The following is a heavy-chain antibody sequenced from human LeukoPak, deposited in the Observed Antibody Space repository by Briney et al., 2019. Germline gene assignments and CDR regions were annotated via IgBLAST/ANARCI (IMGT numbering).Heavy chain of an antibody. CDR2: IYTNGST. J-gene: IGHJ5*02. Sequence: PSETLSLTCTVSGGSISSYFWTWIRQPAGKGLEWIGLIYTNGSTNYNPSLKSRVTMSVDTSKNQLSLKLRSVTAADTAVYYCARRTYCSGGRCYGEYWFDPWGPGTLVTVSS. V-gene: IGHV4-4*07. CDR1: GGSISSYF. D-gene: IGHD2-15*01. CDR3: ARRTYCSGGRCYGEYWFDP.